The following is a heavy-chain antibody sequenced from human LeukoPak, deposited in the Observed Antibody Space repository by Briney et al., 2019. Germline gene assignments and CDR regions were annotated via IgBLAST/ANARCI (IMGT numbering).Heavy chain of an antibody. D-gene: IGHD3-16*01. J-gene: IGHJ4*02. CDR2: IDHNGST. CDR1: GGSFSGYY. Sequence: PSETLSLTCAVYGGSFSGYYWSWIRQPPRKGLEWIGEIDHNGSTNYNPSLKSRVTISVDTSKNQFSLKLSSVTAADTAVYYCARVGGYFDYWGQGTLVTVSS. CDR3: ARVGGYFDY. V-gene: IGHV4-34*01.